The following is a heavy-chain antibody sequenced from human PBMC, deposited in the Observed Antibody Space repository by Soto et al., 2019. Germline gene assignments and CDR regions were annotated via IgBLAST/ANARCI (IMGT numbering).Heavy chain of an antibody. V-gene: IGHV4-59*08. CDR2: IYYSGSA. CDR1: GGSISSYY. CDR3: ARSYGGNVDC. D-gene: IGHD4-17*01. Sequence: QVQLQESGPGLVRPSETLSLTCTVSGGSISSYYWSWIRQPPGKGLEWIGYIYYSGSANYNPSLRSRATLCVDTSTNQSSLRLSSATAAATAVYYCARSYGGNVDCWGQGTLVTVSS. J-gene: IGHJ4*02.